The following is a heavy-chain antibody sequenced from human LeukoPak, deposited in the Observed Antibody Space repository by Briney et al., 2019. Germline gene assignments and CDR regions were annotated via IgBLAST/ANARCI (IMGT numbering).Heavy chain of an antibody. Sequence: ASVKLSFKGSGYTFTSYGISWVRQAPGQGLGWMGWISAYNGNTNYAHKFQGRVTMTTDTSTTTAYMELKSLRSDDTAVYYCARVDQLRYFDRPFDYWGQGTLVTVSS. CDR1: GYTFTSYG. CDR2: ISAYNGNT. CDR3: ARVDQLRYFDRPFDY. D-gene: IGHD3-9*01. V-gene: IGHV1-18*01. J-gene: IGHJ4*02.